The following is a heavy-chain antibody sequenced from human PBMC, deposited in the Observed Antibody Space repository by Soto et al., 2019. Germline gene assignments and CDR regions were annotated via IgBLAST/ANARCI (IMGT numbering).Heavy chain of an antibody. J-gene: IGHJ4*02. Sequence: PGGSLRLSCAASGVTFRSHAIRRVRQAPGKGLEWVSAISGSGGSTYYADSVKGRFTISRDNSKNTLYLQMNSLRAEDTAVYYCAKKIAARSPIDYWGQGTLVTVSS. CDR3: AKKIAARSPIDY. V-gene: IGHV3-23*01. CDR2: ISGSGGST. D-gene: IGHD6-6*01. CDR1: GVTFRSHA.